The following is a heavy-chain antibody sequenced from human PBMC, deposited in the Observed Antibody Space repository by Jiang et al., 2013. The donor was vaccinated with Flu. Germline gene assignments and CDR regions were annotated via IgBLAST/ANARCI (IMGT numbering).Heavy chain of an antibody. Sequence: SGAEVKKPGASVKVSCKASGYSFPNYYIYWVRQAPGQGLQWVGYINPNSGGTNYAQQFQGRVTMTADTSTSMAYMQLSRLTSDDTAMYYCAREFDSGRYQRYYQYMATGAKGPRSPSP. D-gene: IGHD1-26*01. CDR1: GYSFPNYY. V-gene: IGHV1-2*02. J-gene: IGHJ6*03. CDR2: INPNSGGT. CDR3: AREFDSGRYQRYYQYMAT.